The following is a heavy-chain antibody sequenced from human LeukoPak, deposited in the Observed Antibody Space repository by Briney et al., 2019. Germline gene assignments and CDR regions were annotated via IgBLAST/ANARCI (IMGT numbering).Heavy chain of an antibody. CDR2: IYSGGST. Sequence: GGSLRLSCAASGFTVSSNYMSWVRQAPGKGLEWVSVIYSGGSTYYADSVKGRFTISRDNSKNTLYLQMNSLRAEDTAVYYCARDRSGYYYYFDYWGQGTLVTVSS. J-gene: IGHJ4*02. D-gene: IGHD3-22*01. V-gene: IGHV3-53*05. CDR1: GFTVSSNY. CDR3: ARDRSGYYYYFDY.